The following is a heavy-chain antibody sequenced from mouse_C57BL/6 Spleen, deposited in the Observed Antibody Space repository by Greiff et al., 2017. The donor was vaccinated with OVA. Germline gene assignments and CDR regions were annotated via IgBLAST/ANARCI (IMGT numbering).Heavy chain of an antibody. Sequence: DVQLVESGGGLVQPGGSLKLSCAASGFTFSDYYMYWVRQTPEKRLEWVAYISNGGGSTYYPDTVKGRFTISRDNAKNTLYLQMSRLKSEDTAMYYCARHYDYDGDYYAMDYWGQGTSVTVSS. J-gene: IGHJ4*01. V-gene: IGHV5-12*01. D-gene: IGHD2-4*01. CDR2: ISNGGGST. CDR1: GFTFSDYY. CDR3: ARHYDYDGDYYAMDY.